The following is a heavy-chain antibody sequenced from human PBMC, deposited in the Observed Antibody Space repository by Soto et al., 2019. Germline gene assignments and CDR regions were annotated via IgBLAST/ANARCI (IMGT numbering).Heavy chain of an antibody. D-gene: IGHD2-15*01. V-gene: IGHV4-34*01. CDR1: GWSFSGYY. Sequence: SESLSLTCAVYGWSFSGYYWSWIHQPPGKGLEWIGEINHSGSTNYNPSLKSRVTISVDTSKNQFSLKLSSVTAADTAVYYCARVYCSGGSCYTNYYYYYYMDVWGKGTTVTVSS. J-gene: IGHJ6*03. CDR3: ARVYCSGGSCYTNYYYYYYMDV. CDR2: INHSGST.